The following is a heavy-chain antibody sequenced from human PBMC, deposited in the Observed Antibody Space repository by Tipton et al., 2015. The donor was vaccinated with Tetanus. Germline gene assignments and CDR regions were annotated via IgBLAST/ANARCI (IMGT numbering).Heavy chain of an antibody. CDR2: ISSSSSYI. CDR3: AKGWEYYYYGMDV. CDR1: GFTFSSYS. Sequence: SLRLSCAASGFTFSSYSMNWVRQAPGKGLEWVSSISSSSSYIYYADSVKGRFTISRDNAKNSLYLQMNSLRAEDTALYYCAKGWEYYYYGMDVWGQGTTVTVSS. V-gene: IGHV3-21*04. J-gene: IGHJ6*02. D-gene: IGHD1-26*01.